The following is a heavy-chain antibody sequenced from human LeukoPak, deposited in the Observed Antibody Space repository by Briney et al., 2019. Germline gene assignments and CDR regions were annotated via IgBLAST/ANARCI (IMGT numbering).Heavy chain of an antibody. CDR3: ARAGPSSSWHQFDY. CDR2: IYSGGRA. Sequence: GGSLRLSCAASGFTVSRNYMSWVRQAPGKGLEWVSVIYSGGRAYYADSVKGRFTISRDNSKSTLYLQMNRLRAEDTAVYYCARAGPSSSWHQFDYWGQGTLVTVSS. J-gene: IGHJ4*02. CDR1: GFTVSRNY. V-gene: IGHV3-66*01. D-gene: IGHD6-13*01.